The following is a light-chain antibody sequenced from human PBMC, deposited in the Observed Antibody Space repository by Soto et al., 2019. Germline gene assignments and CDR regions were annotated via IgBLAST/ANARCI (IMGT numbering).Light chain of an antibody. CDR3: QQYGRSPFT. CDR2: GAS. J-gene: IGKJ3*01. Sequence: EIVLTQSPGTLSLSPGERATLSCRASQSVSSSYLAWYQKKPGQAPRLLIYGASSRATGIPDRFSGSGSGTDFTLPISRLEPEDFAVYYCQQYGRSPFTFGPGTKVDIK. V-gene: IGKV3-20*01. CDR1: QSVSSSY.